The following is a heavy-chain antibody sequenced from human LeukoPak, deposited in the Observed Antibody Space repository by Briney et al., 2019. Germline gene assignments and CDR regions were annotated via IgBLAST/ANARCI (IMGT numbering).Heavy chain of an antibody. CDR1: GFTVSNNY. Sequence: GGSLRLSCAASGFTVSNNYMSWVRQAPGKGLEWVSVIYSGDNTFYADSVKGRFTISRDSSKNTLYLQMNSLRVEDTAVYYCARDQGAAAGNWGQGTLVTVSS. CDR3: ARDQGAAAGN. J-gene: IGHJ4*02. CDR2: IYSGDNT. V-gene: IGHV3-66*01. D-gene: IGHD6-13*01.